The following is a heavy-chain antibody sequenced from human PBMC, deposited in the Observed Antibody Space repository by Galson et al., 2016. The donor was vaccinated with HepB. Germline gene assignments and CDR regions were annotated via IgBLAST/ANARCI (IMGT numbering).Heavy chain of an antibody. D-gene: IGHD6-19*01. V-gene: IGHV5-51*01. CDR1: GYTFTNRW. Sequence: QSGAEVKKPGESLKISCKAFGYTFTNRWIGWVRQMPGKGLAWMGIIYPGASDTPYSASFQGQVTISVDKSINTAYRQWSSLKASDTAMYYCAIMGSRGWYQYYYGMDTWGQGTTVTVSS. CDR3: AIMGSRGWYQYYYGMDT. J-gene: IGHJ6*02. CDR2: IYPGASDT.